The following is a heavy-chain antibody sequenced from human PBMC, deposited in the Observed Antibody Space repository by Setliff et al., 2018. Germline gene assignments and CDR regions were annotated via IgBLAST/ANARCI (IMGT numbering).Heavy chain of an antibody. CDR3: AKVKKPLIRGSGFDY. CDR1: GFTFSDHT. J-gene: IGHJ4*02. D-gene: IGHD2-8*01. V-gene: IGHV3-43*01. Sequence: PGGSLRLSCAVSGFTFSDHTMHWVRQAPGKGLEWVSVITLDGESTEYADAVKGRFTISRDNSENTLFLQMTSLRPEDTGIYYCAKVKKPLIRGSGFDYWGRGTLVTVSS. CDR2: ITLDGEST.